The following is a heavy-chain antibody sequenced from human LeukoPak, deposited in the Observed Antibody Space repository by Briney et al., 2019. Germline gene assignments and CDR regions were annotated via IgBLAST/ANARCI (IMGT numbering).Heavy chain of an antibody. Sequence: GGSLRLSCAASGFTFSSYGMHWVRQAPGKGLEWVAFIRYDGSNKYYADSVKGRFTISRDNSKNTLYLQMNSLRAEDTAVYYCAKEDYYDSSALGAFDIWGQGTMVTVSS. D-gene: IGHD3-22*01. V-gene: IGHV3-30*02. J-gene: IGHJ3*02. CDR3: AKEDYYDSSALGAFDI. CDR2: IRYDGSNK. CDR1: GFTFSSYG.